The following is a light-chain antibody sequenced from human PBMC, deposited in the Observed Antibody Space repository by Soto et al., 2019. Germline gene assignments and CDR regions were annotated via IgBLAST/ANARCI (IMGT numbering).Light chain of an antibody. CDR2: DVS. CDR1: SSAVVCYIY. V-gene: IGLV2-14*01. J-gene: IGLJ1*01. CDR3: SSYTSSSTYV. Sequence: QSVLTQPASVSGSPGQSITISCTGTSSAVVCYIYVSCYQQHPGKAPKLIIYDVSNRPSGVSNRFSCSKSGNTASLTISGLQAEDEADYYCSSYTSSSTYVFGTGTKVTVL.